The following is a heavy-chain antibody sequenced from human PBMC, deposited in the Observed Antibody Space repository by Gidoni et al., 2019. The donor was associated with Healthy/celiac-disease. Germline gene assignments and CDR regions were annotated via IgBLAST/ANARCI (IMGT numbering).Heavy chain of an antibody. D-gene: IGHD3-22*01. CDR1: GFTFSSYW. V-gene: IGHV3-74*01. CDR3: ARGDGDYYDSSGYYLGAFDI. Sequence: VQLVESGGGLVQPGGSLRLSCAASGFTFSSYWMHWVRQAPGKGLVWVSRINSDGSSTSYADSVKGRFTISRDNAKNTLYLQMNSLRAEDTAVYYCARGDGDYYDSSGYYLGAFDIWGQGTMVTVSS. CDR2: INSDGSST. J-gene: IGHJ3*02.